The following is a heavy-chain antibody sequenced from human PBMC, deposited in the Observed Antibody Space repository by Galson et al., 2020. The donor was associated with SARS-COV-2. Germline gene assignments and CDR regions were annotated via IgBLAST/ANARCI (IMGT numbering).Heavy chain of an antibody. CDR2: IYHSGST. V-gene: IGHV4-38-2*02. D-gene: IGHD2-8*01. J-gene: IGHJ5*02. Sequence: SQKLSLTCTVSGYSISSGYYWGWIRQPPGKGLEWIGSIYHSGSTYYNPSLKSRVTISVDTSKNQFSLKLSSVTAADTAVYYCARVRLVLMVYASYNWFDPWGQGSLVTVCS. CDR1: GYSISSGYY. CDR3: ARVRLVLMVYASYNWFDP.